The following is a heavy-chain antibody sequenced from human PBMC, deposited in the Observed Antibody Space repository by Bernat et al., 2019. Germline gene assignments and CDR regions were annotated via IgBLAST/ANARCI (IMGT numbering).Heavy chain of an antibody. CDR1: GFTVSSSY. CDR3: ARGGGNTRIDF. D-gene: IGHD4-23*01. J-gene: IGHJ4*02. V-gene: IGHV3-53*01. Sequence: EVQLVESGGGLIQPGGSLRVSCAASGFTVSSSYMSWVRQAPGKGLEWASIIYTSGSSYYAGSVKGRFTIASDNSRNTLYLQMNSLRAEDTAVYYCARGGGNTRIDFWGQGTLVTVSS. CDR2: IYTSGSS.